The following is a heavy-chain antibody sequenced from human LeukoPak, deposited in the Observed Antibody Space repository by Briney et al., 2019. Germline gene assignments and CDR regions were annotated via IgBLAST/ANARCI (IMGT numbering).Heavy chain of an antibody. CDR1: GYSFTTYW. J-gene: IGHJ6*02. Sequence: GESLKISCKGSGYSFTTYWIAWVRQMPGKGLEWMGIIYPADSDTTYSPSFEGQVTISTDKSINTAYLQWSSLKASDTAMYYCARRMVWGVLQGLDVWGQGTTVTVSS. D-gene: IGHD3-10*01. CDR3: ARRMVWGVLQGLDV. CDR2: IYPADSDT. V-gene: IGHV5-51*01.